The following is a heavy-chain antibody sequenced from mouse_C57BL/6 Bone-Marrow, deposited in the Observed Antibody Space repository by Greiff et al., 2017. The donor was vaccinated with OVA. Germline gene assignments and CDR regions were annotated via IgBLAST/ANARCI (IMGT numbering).Heavy chain of an antibody. J-gene: IGHJ4*01. Sequence: EVHLVESGGDLVKPGGSLKLSCAASGFTFSSYGMSWVRQTPDKRLEWVATISSGGSYTYYPDSVKGRFTISRDNAKNTLYLQMSSLKSEDTAMDYCARRGYGKRAMDYWGQGTSVTVSS. V-gene: IGHV5-6*01. CDR2: ISSGGSYT. D-gene: IGHD2-1*01. CDR3: ARRGYGKRAMDY. CDR1: GFTFSSYG.